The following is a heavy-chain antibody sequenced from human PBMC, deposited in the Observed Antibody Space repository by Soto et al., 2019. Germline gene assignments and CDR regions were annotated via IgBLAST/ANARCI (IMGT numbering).Heavy chain of an antibody. Sequence: QVQLQESGPGLVKPSETLSLTCTVSGGSISSYYWSWIRQPPGKGLEWIGYIYYSGGTNYNPSLMSXXTXAXXTSKNQFSLKLSSVTAADTAVYYCARDYGDYGPDYWGQGTLVTVSS. CDR2: IYYSGGT. CDR3: ARDYGDYGPDY. CDR1: GGSISSYY. D-gene: IGHD4-17*01. V-gene: IGHV4-59*01. J-gene: IGHJ4*02.